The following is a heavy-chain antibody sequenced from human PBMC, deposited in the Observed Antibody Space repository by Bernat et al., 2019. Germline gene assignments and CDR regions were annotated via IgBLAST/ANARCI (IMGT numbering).Heavy chain of an antibody. CDR2: ISGSGGST. V-gene: IGHV3-23*01. Sequence: EVQLLESGGDLVQPGGSLRLSCAASGFTFSSYAMSWVRQAPGKGLEWVSSISGSGGSTNYADSVKGRFTISRDNSKNTLYLQMNTLRAEDTAVYYCAKDPREWGHSWFDPWGQGTLVTVSS. CDR1: GFTFSSYA. J-gene: IGHJ5*02. CDR3: AKDPREWGHSWFDP. D-gene: IGHD7-27*01.